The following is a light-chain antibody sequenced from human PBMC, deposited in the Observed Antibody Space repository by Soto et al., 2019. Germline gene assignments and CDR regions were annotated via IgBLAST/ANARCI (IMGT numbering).Light chain of an antibody. CDR3: QQYSTLPHT. CDR1: QSVTNSC. Sequence: ENVLTQSPGTLSLSPGERAALSCRASQSVTNSCFAWYQQKPGQAPRLLIYGISNRATGIPDRFSGSGSGTDFTLTISRLEPEDFVVYYCQQYSTLPHTFGQGTKLEVK. V-gene: IGKV3-20*01. CDR2: GIS. J-gene: IGKJ2*01.